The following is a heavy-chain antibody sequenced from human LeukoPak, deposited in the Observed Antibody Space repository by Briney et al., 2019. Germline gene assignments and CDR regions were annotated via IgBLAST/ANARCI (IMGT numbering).Heavy chain of an antibody. J-gene: IGHJ4*02. V-gene: IGHV3-23*01. D-gene: IGHD3-3*01. CDR3: AKEFLSGYRLTYFDY. CDR2: FSGSGGIT. Sequence: GASLRLSCAASGFTFSSYAMSWVRQAPGKGLEWVSAFSGSGGITHYADSVKGRFTMSRENSKNTVYLRMNSLRVEDTAVYYCAKEFLSGYRLTYFDYWGQGTLVTASS. CDR1: GFTFSSYA.